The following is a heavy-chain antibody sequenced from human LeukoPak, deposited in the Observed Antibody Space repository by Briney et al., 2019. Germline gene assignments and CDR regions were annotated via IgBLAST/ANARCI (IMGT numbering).Heavy chain of an antibody. Sequence: PGVSLRLSCAASGFTFSSYGMHWVRQAPGKGLEWVAVISYDGSNKYYADSVKGRFTISRDNSKNTLYLQMNSLRAEDTAVYYCAKDLAASSSYYYGMDVWGQGTTVTVSS. CDR2: ISYDGSNK. CDR3: AKDLAASSSYYYGMDV. V-gene: IGHV3-30*18. D-gene: IGHD6-13*01. CDR1: GFTFSSYG. J-gene: IGHJ6*02.